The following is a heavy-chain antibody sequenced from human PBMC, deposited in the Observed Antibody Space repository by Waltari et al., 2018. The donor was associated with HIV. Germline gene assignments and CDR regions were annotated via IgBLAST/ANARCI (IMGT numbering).Heavy chain of an antibody. CDR1: GGSISSSNHY. J-gene: IGHJ2*01. CDR2: IFYSGAT. Sequence: QLQLQESGPGLVTPSETLSLTCTVSGGSISSSNHYWGWLRQPPAGKGMEWIGSIFYSGATYYNPSLKSRVTISVDTSKNQFSLRLTSVTAADTAVYYCARDGGAYCDGNCYSPWYFDLWGRGSLVTVSS. V-gene: IGHV4-39*07. D-gene: IGHD2-21*02. CDR3: ARDGGAYCDGNCYSPWYFDL.